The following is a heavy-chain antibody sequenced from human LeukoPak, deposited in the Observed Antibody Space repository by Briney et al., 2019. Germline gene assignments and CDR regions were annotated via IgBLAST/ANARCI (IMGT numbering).Heavy chain of an antibody. CDR3: AKDRDGADRIIL. D-gene: IGHD5-24*01. CDR1: AYDFTGYH. J-gene: IGHJ4*02. CDR2: LNPNTGHA. Sequence: ASVTVSCKVVAYDFTGYHIHWVRQAPGQGPEWMGRLNPNTGHAVYAFKFQGRVTITRDTSSSTAYMEVTRLTSDDTALYYCAKDRDGADRIILWGQGTLITVSS. V-gene: IGHV1-2*06.